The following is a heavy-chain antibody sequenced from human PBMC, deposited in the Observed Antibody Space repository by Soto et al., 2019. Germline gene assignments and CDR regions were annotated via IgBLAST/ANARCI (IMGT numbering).Heavy chain of an antibody. CDR3: AKDRGSSSGWYMDY. D-gene: IGHD6-19*01. CDR2: ISSAGSHI. Sequence: QVQLVESGGGVVQPGRSLRLSCAASGFAFSRHGMHWVRQAPGKGLEWVAVISSAGSHIEYADSVEGRFTISRDNSKNTLFLQMNSLRAEDTALYNCAKDRGSSSGWYMDYWGQGTLVAVSS. J-gene: IGHJ4*02. CDR1: GFAFSRHG. V-gene: IGHV3-30*18.